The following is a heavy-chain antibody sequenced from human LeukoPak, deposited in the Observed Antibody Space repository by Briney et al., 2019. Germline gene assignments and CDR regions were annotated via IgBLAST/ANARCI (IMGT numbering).Heavy chain of an antibody. D-gene: IGHD4-11*01. V-gene: IGHV1-69*01. CDR3: ARGVATVSEPGRVAYYYYYMDV. CDR1: GGTFSSYA. Sequence: GSSVKVSCKASGGTFSSYAISWVRQAPGQGLEWMGGIIPIFGTANYAQKFQGRVTITADESTSTAYMELSSLRSEDTAVYYCARGVATVSEPGRVAYYYYYMDVWGKGTTVTVSS. J-gene: IGHJ6*03. CDR2: IIPIFGTA.